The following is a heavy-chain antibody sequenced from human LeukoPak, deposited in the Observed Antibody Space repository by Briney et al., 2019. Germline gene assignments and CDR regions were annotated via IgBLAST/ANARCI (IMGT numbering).Heavy chain of an antibody. Sequence: SETLPLTCTVSGGSISSYYWSWIRQPPGKGLEWIGYIYYSGSTNYNPSLKSRVTISVDTSKNQFSLKLSSVTAADTAVYYCARGPTKELLLYYWGQGTLVTVSS. J-gene: IGHJ4*02. D-gene: IGHD1-26*01. V-gene: IGHV4-59*01. CDR2: IYYSGST. CDR1: GGSISSYY. CDR3: ARGPTKELLLYY.